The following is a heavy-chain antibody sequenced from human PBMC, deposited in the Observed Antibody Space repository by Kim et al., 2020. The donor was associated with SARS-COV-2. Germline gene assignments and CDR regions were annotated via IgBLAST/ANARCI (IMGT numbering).Heavy chain of an antibody. D-gene: IGHD2-15*01. V-gene: IGHV3-23*01. CDR3: AKCRSNSCCDYFDY. J-gene: IGHJ4*02. CDR2: ISGGGSTT. Sequence: GGSLRLSCGASGFTFSDYAMAWVRQAPGKGLKWVSSISGGGSTTYYADSVKGRFTISRDNSNNTVYVQMNNLRAEDTAVYYCAKCRSNSCCDYFDYWGQGTLVTVSS. CDR1: GFTFSDYA.